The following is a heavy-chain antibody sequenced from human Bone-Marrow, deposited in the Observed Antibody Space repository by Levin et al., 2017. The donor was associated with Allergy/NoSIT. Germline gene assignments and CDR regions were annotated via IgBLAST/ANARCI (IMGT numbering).Heavy chain of an antibody. CDR1: GGSISSYY. J-gene: IGHJ4*02. CDR2: IYSSGNT. CDR3: ARGGPRWDYFDY. Sequence: PSETLSLTCTVSGGSISSYYWSWIRQPPGKGLEWIGYIYSSGNTNYNPSPKSRVTMSVDTSKNQFSLKLTSVTAADTAVYYCARGGPRWDYFDYWGQGALVTVSS. V-gene: IGHV4-59*08. D-gene: IGHD1-26*01.